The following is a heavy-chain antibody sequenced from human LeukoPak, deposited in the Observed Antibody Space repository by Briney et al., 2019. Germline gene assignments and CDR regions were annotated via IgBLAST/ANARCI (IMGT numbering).Heavy chain of an antibody. J-gene: IGHJ3*02. D-gene: IGHD3-9*01. V-gene: IGHV3-30*18. CDR2: ISYDGCKK. CDR3: AKEYDRVHDAFDI. Sequence: PGRSLRLSCVVSGFTFSSNHWVRQAPGKGLEWVAVISYDGCKKYYADSVKGRFTISRDSSKNTLSLQMNSLRAEDTAVYYCAKEYDRVHDAFDIWGQGTMVTVSS. CDR1: GFTFSSN.